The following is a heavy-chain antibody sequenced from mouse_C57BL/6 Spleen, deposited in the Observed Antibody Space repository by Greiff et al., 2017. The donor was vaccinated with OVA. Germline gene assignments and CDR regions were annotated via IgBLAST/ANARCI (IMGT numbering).Heavy chain of an antibody. CDR3: ARESNYGYYAMDY. CDR2: IYPGDGDT. J-gene: IGHJ4*01. V-gene: IGHV1-82*01. D-gene: IGHD2-5*01. CDR1: GYAFSSSW. Sequence: LVESGPELVKPGASVKISCKASGYAFSSSWMNWVKQRPGKGLEWIGRIYPGDGDTNYNGKFKGKATLTADKSSSTAYMQLSSLTSEDSAVYFCARESNYGYYAMDYWGQGTSVTVSS.